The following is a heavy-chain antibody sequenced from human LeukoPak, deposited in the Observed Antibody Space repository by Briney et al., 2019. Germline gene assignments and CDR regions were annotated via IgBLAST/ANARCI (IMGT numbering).Heavy chain of an antibody. CDR1: GYTFTSYY. CDR3: ARDGQWELGEATPDDP. CDR2: INPSGGST. J-gene: IGHJ5*02. D-gene: IGHD1-26*01. V-gene: IGHV1-46*01. Sequence: GASVKVSCKASGYTFTSYYMHWVRQAPGQGLEWMGIINPSGGSTSYAQKFQGRVTMTRDTSTSTVYMELSSLRSEDTAVYYCARDGQWELGEATPDDPWGQGTLVTVSS.